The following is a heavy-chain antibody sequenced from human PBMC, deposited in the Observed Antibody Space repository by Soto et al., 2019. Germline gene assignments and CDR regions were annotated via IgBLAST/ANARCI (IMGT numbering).Heavy chain of an antibody. CDR2: ISPYKGNT. V-gene: IGHV1-18*01. Sequence: ASVKVSCKTSGHTFSSIGITWVRQAPGQGLEWMGWISPYKGNTYYAQRLQGRVTMSTDTSTSTAYMELRSLRSDDTAVYFCARDLDGSGSYYTNYWGRGTLVTVSS. CDR3: ARDLDGSGSYYTNY. J-gene: IGHJ4*02. D-gene: IGHD3-10*01. CDR1: GHTFSSIG.